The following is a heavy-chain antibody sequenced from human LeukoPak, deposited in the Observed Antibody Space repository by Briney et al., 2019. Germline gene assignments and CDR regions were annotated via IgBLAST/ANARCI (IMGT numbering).Heavy chain of an antibody. CDR3: AIMHGYYDGSGFWVQ. CDR1: GFTFSSYA. CDR2: ISPSGDRT. Sequence: GRSLRLSCAASGFTFSSYAMSWVRQAPGKGLEWVSFISPSGDRTSNADSVEGRFTISRDNTRNTLYLQMNSLRDEDTGVYYCAIMHGYYDGSGFWVQWGQGTLVTVSS. V-gene: IGHV3-23*01. J-gene: IGHJ4*02. D-gene: IGHD3-22*01.